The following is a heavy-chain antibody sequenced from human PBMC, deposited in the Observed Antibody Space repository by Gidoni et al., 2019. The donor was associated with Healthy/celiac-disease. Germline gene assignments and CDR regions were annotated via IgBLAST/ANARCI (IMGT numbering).Heavy chain of an antibody. J-gene: IGHJ5*02. CDR2: IYTVESDT. V-gene: IGHV5-51*01. CDR1: GYSFTSYR. D-gene: IGHD3-10*01. Sequence: EVQLVPSGAEVKKPGESLNISFKGSGYSFTSYRLGWVRQMPGKGLYWMGIIYTVESDTRYSPSFQGQVTISADKSISTAYLQWSSLKASDTAMYYCAILLLWFGEPAPGGFDPWGQGTLVTVSS. CDR3: AILLLWFGEPAPGGFDP.